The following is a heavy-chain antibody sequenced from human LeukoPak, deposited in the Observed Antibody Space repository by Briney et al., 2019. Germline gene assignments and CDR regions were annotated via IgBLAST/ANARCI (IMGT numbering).Heavy chain of an antibody. CDR2: IKQDGSEK. Sequence: GGSLRLSCAPSGFTFSSYWMNWVRQAPGKGLEWVANIKQDGSEKHYVDTVKGRFTISRDNAKNSLYLQMNSLRAEDTAVYYCARQRRVRGVSLPYFDYWGQGTLVTVSS. V-gene: IGHV3-7*01. J-gene: IGHJ4*02. D-gene: IGHD3-10*01. CDR1: GFTFSSYW. CDR3: ARQRRVRGVSLPYFDY.